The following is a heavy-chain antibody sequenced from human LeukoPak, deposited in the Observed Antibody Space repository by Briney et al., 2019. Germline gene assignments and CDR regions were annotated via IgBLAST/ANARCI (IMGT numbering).Heavy chain of an antibody. V-gene: IGHV3-21*01. CDR2: ISTCSSYI. Sequence: PGGSLRLSCAASGFTFSSYSMNWVRQAPGKGLEWVSSISTCSSYIYYADSVKGRFTSSRDNAKKSLYLQMSSLRAEDTAVYYCARAGSRQWLVDLFDYWGQGTLVTVSS. J-gene: IGHJ4*02. CDR3: ARAGSRQWLVDLFDY. CDR1: GFTFSSYS. D-gene: IGHD6-19*01.